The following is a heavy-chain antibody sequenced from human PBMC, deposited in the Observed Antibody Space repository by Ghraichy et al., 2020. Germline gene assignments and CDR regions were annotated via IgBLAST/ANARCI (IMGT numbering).Heavy chain of an antibody. D-gene: IGHD6-6*01. CDR2: IIPIFGTA. CDR3: ARLPSVLPHFDY. Sequence: SVKVSCKASGGTFSSYAISWVRQAPGQGLEWMGGIIPIFGTANYAQKFQGRVTITADESTSTAYMELSSLRSEDTAVYYCARLPSVLPHFDYWGQGTLVTVSS. J-gene: IGHJ4*02. V-gene: IGHV1-69*13. CDR1: GGTFSSYA.